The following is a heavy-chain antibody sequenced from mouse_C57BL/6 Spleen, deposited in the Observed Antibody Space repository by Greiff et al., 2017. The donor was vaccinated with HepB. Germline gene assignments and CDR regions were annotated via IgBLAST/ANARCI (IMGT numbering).Heavy chain of an antibody. CDR1: GYTFTSYW. J-gene: IGHJ2*01. Sequence: QVQLQQPGAELVKPGASVKMSCKASGYTFTSYWITWVKQRPGQGLEWIGDIYPGSGSTNYNEKFKSKATLTVDTSSSTAYMQLSSLTSEDSAVYYCARGSSTMVTAYFDYWGQGTTLTVSS. CDR3: ARGSSTMVTAYFDY. CDR2: IYPGSGST. D-gene: IGHD2-2*01. V-gene: IGHV1-55*01.